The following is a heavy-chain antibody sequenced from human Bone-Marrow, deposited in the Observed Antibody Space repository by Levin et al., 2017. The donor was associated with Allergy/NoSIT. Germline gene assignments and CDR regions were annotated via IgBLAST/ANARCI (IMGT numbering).Heavy chain of an antibody. CDR2: ISSSGSTI. V-gene: IGHV3-11*01. D-gene: IGHD3/OR15-3a*01. J-gene: IGHJ4*02. CDR1: GFTFSDYY. CDR3: ARSLDYKEYYFDY. Sequence: GGSLRLSCAASGFTFSDYYMSWIRQAPGKGLEWVSYISSSGSTIYYADSVKGRFTISRDNAKNSLYLQMNSLRAEDTAVYYCARSLDYKEYYFDYWGQGTLVTVSS.